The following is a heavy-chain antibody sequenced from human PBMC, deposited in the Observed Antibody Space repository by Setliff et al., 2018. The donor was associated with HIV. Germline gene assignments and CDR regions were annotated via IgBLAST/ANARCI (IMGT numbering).Heavy chain of an antibody. V-gene: IGHV1-8*02. Sequence: ASVKVSCKASGGNFNNYGINWVQQATGQGLEWMGWMNPHSGDTGYAQKFQGRVTMTRNTSISTAYMELSSLRFEDTAVYYCARESSSGAFDIWGQGTMVTVSS. J-gene: IGHJ3*02. CDR1: GGNFNNYG. CDR3: ARESSSGAFDI. CDR2: MNPHSGDT. D-gene: IGHD3-10*01.